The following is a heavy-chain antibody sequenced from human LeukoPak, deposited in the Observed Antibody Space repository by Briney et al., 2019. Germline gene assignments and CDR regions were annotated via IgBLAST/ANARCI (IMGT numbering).Heavy chain of an antibody. J-gene: IGHJ4*02. V-gene: IGHV3-21*01. Sequence: GGSLRLSCAASGFTFSSYSMNWVRQAPGKGLEWVSSISSSSSYIYYADSVKGRFTISRDNAKNSLYLQMDSLRAEDTAVYYCARFYYDSSGYYRLDYWGQGTLVTVSS. CDR3: ARFYYDSSGYYRLDY. CDR1: GFTFSSYS. D-gene: IGHD3-22*01. CDR2: ISSSSSYI.